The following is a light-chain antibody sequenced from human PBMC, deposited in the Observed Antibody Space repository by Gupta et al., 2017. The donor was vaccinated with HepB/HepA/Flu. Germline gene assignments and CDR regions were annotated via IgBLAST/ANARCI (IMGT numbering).Light chain of an antibody. Sequence: EIVMTQSPATLSVSPGERATLSCRASQSVSSNLAWYQQKPCQAPRLLIYGASTRATGLPARFSGTGSGTEFTLTISSLQSEDFAVYYCQQYNNWLPWTFGQGTKVEIK. CDR2: GAS. CDR1: QSVSSN. J-gene: IGKJ1*01. CDR3: QQYNNWLPWT. V-gene: IGKV3-15*01.